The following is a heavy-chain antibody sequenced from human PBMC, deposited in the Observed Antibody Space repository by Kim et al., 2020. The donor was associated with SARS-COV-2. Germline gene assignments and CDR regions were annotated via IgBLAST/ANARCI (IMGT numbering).Heavy chain of an antibody. V-gene: IGHV3-9*01. D-gene: IGHD3-9*01. CDR2: ISWNSGSI. CDR3: AKDIGLGGILTGYLLPDY. J-gene: IGHJ4*02. Sequence: GGSLRLSCAASGFTFDDYAMHWVRQAPGKGLEWVSGISWNSGSIGYADSVKGRFTISRDNAKNSLYLQMNSLRAEDTALYYCAKDIGLGGILTGYLLPDYWGQGTLVTVSS. CDR1: GFTFDDYA.